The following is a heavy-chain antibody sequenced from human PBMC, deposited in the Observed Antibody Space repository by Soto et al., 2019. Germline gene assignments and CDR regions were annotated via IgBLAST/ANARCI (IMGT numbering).Heavy chain of an antibody. CDR1: GDSFSGYY. J-gene: IGHJ4*02. CDR3: ARGGYWRFDY. V-gene: IGHV4-34*01. D-gene: IGHD3-22*01. Sequence: SETLSLTCVVYGDSFSGYYWTWIRQPPGKGLEWIGEINRHGSTNYNPSLKSRVTVSVDTSKRQFSLSLTSVTAADTAVYYCARGGYWRFDYWGQGSLVTVSS. CDR2: INRHGST.